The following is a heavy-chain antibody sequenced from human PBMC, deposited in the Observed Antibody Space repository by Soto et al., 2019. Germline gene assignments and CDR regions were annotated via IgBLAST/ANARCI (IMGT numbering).Heavy chain of an antibody. J-gene: IGHJ1*01. CDR1: GFTFRSYA. CDR3: ALDLYRSTWGYFQH. V-gene: IGHV3-23*01. Sequence: RGSLRLSWAASGFTFRSYAMSWVRQAPGKGLEWVSAISGSGSSTYYADSVKGRFTISRDNSKNTLYLQMNSLRAEDTAVYYCALDLYRSTWGYFQHRGQSTLVPLSS. D-gene: IGHD6-13*01. CDR2: ISGSGSST.